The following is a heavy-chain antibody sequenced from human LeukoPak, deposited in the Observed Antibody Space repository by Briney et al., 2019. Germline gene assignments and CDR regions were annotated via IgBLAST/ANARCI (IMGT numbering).Heavy chain of an antibody. J-gene: IGHJ6*03. V-gene: IGHV1-18*01. CDR3: ARNPYRHLYYYYYMDV. Sequence: ASVKVSCKASGYTFTSYGISWVRQAPGQGLEWMGWISAYNGNTNYAQKLQGRVTMTTDTSTSTACMELRSLRSDDTAVYYCARNPYRHLYYYYYMDVWGKGTTVTVSS. CDR2: ISAYNGNT. CDR1: GYTFTSYG.